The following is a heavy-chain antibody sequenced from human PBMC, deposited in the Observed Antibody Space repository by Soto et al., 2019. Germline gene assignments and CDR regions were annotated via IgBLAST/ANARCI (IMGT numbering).Heavy chain of an antibody. J-gene: IGHJ3*02. Sequence: QGQLVESGGDVVQPGRSLRLSCTASGIAFSSYAMHWVRQAPGKGLEWVTVISYDGGNKYYADSVKGRFTISRDNSKNTLSLQMSSLRPEDTALYYCVRENYYESSHGFDIWGQGTMVTVSS. CDR1: GIAFSSYA. V-gene: IGHV3-30-3*01. D-gene: IGHD3-22*01. CDR2: ISYDGGNK. CDR3: VRENYYESSHGFDI.